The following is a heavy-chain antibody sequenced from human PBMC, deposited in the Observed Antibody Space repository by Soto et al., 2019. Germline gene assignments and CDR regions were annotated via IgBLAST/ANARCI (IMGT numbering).Heavy chain of an antibody. CDR1: GFTFSSYS. V-gene: IGHV3-21*01. D-gene: IGHD6-6*01. CDR2: ISSSSSYI. J-gene: IGHJ6*02. Sequence: PRLSCAASGFTFSSYSMNWVRQAPGKGLERVSSISSSSSYIYYADSVKGRFTISRDNAKNSLYLQMNSLRAEDTAVYYCARDSAWGIAARLAIGYYYYGMDVWGQGTTVTV. CDR3: ARDSAWGIAARLAIGYYYYGMDV.